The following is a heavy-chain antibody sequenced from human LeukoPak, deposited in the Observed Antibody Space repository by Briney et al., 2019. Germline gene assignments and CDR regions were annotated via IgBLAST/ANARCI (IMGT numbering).Heavy chain of an antibody. CDR1: GFTFSTYA. Sequence: PGGSLRLSCAASGFTFSTYAMHWVRQAPGRGLEWVTFVSNDGSDTYYADSVKGRFSVSRDNSKNTLYLQMNSLRVEDTAVYYCARDGDYINYYYYCVDVWGKGTTVTVSS. D-gene: IGHD4-11*01. V-gene: IGHV3-30*04. CDR3: ARDGDYINYYYYCVDV. CDR2: VSNDGSDT. J-gene: IGHJ6*04.